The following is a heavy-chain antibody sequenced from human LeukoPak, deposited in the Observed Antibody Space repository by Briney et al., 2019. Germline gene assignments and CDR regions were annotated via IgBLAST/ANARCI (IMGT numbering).Heavy chain of an antibody. Sequence: GGSLRLSCEASGFSFSSYGMSWVRQAPGEGLEWVSGFSASDGSRYYADSVKGRFTISRDNSKNTLYPQMNSLRAEDTAVYYCAKNIGGFDYWGQGTLVTVSS. CDR2: FSASDGSR. J-gene: IGHJ4*02. V-gene: IGHV3-23*01. CDR1: GFSFSSYG. D-gene: IGHD4-23*01. CDR3: AKNIGGFDY.